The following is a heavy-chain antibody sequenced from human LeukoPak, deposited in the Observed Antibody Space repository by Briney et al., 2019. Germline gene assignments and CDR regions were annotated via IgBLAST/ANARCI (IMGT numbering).Heavy chain of an antibody. V-gene: IGHV4-59*08. CDR2: IYYSGSP. CDR3: ARRLANSRGHRDAFDI. D-gene: IGHD6-19*01. J-gene: IGHJ3*02. Sequence: SETLSLTCTVSGGSISTYYWNWIRQPPGKGLECIGYIYYSGSPSYNPSLRSRVTISVDTSKNQFSLKLSSVTAADTAVYYCARRLANSRGHRDAFDIWGQGTMVTVSS. CDR1: GGSISTYY.